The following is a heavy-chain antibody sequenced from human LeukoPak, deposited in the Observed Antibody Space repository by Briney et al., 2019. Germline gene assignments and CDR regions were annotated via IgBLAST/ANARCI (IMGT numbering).Heavy chain of an antibody. D-gene: IGHD5-18*01. CDR2: INQDGSEK. J-gene: IGHJ5*02. Sequence: PGESLRLSCAASGFIFSGYWMSWVRQAPGKGLEWVANINQDGSEKYYVDSVKGRFTISRDNAKNSLFLQMGSLRAEDAAVYSCARGLHLWLTWGQGTLVTVSS. V-gene: IGHV3-7*03. CDR1: GFIFSGYW. CDR3: ARGLHLWLT.